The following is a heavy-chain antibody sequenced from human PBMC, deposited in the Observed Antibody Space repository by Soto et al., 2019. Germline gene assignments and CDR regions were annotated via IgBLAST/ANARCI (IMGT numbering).Heavy chain of an antibody. CDR3: ARTVGAAYYFDF. D-gene: IGHD1-26*01. V-gene: IGHV4-4*07. CDR2: IYTSGST. CDR1: GDSMTKYY. J-gene: IGHJ4*02. Sequence: QVQLQESGPGLVKPSETLSLTCTVSGDSMTKYYWSWIRQPAGKGLEWIGRIYTSGSTNYNPSLKRRVTMSIDTSNNQFSLKLKSVTAADTAVYYCARTVGAAYYFDFWGQGALVTVSS.